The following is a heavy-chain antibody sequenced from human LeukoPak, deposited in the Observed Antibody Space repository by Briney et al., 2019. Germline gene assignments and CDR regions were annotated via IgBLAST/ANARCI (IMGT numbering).Heavy chain of an antibody. Sequence: GGSLRLSCAASGFTFSSYGMHWVRQAPGKGLEWVAVISYDGSNKYYADSVKGRFTISRDNSKNTLYLQMNSLRAEDTAVYYCAKELEVYYDSSGKGDWGQGTLVTVSS. CDR2: ISYDGSNK. D-gene: IGHD3-22*01. V-gene: IGHV3-30*18. CDR3: AKELEVYYDSSGKGD. J-gene: IGHJ4*02. CDR1: GFTFSSYG.